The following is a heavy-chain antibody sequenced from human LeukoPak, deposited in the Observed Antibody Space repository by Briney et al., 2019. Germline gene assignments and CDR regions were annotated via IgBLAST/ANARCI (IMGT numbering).Heavy chain of an antibody. CDR2: IYYSGST. J-gene: IGHJ4*02. CDR1: GGSISSCGYF. V-gene: IGHV4-39*01. Sequence: SETLSLTCSVSGGSISSCGYFWGWIRRARGQVRDWIGSIYYSGSTYDNPSLKSRVTISVDTSKNQFSLKLSSVTAADTAVYYCASYQWRAYRYYFDYWGQGTLVTVSS. CDR3: ASYQWRAYRYYFDY. D-gene: IGHD6-19*01.